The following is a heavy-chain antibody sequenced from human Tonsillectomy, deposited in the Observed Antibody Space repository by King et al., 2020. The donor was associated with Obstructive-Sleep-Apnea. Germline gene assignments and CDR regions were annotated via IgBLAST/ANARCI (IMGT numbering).Heavy chain of an antibody. CDR2: IDPSDSYT. J-gene: IGHJ6*02. Sequence: VQLVESGAEVKKPGESLRISCEGSGYSFTNYWISWVRQMPGKGLEWMGRIDPSDSYTNYSPSFQGHVTISADKSISTAYLQWSSLKASDTAMYYCAGGERGYSFGYSRPPDVWGQGTTVTVSS. CDR3: AGGERGYSFGYSRPPDV. CDR1: GYSFTNYW. V-gene: IGHV5-10-1*03. D-gene: IGHD5-18*01.